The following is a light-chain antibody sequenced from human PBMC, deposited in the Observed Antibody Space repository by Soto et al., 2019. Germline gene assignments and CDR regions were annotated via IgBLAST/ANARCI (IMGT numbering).Light chain of an antibody. CDR3: QQENGYSPRLT. V-gene: IGKV1-5*03. CDR2: RAS. J-gene: IGKJ4*01. CDR1: QSISNW. Sequence: DIQMTQSPSTLSASVGDRVTITCRASQSISNWLAWYQQKPGKAPKLLIYRASSLESGVPSRFSGGGSETEFTLTISSPQSDDFAAYHCQQENGYSPRLTFGGGTKVETK.